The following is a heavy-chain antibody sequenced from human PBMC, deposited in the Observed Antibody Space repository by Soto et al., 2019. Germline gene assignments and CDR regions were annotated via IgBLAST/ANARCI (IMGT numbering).Heavy chain of an antibody. D-gene: IGHD3-22*01. CDR1: GGTFSSYA. Sequence: SVKVSCKASGGTFSSYAISWVRQAPGQGLERMGGIIPIFGTANYAQKFQGRVTITADKSTSTAYMELSSLRSEDTAVYYCARNYDSSGYYYGGSGDDFDIRGQGTMVTVSS. V-gene: IGHV1-69*06. J-gene: IGHJ3*02. CDR3: ARNYDSSGYYYGGSGDDFDI. CDR2: IIPIFGTA.